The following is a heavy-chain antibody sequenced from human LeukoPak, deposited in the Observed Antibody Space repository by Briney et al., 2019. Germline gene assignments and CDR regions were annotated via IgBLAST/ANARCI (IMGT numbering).Heavy chain of an antibody. Sequence: SETLSLTCTVSGGSISSYYWSWIRQPPGKGLEWIGYIYYIESTDYNPSLKSRVTISVDTSKNQFSLRMSSVTAADTAVYYCARHDDYSRAFDIWGQGTMVTVSS. CDR2: IYYIEST. D-gene: IGHD4-11*01. CDR3: ARHDDYSRAFDI. V-gene: IGHV4-59*08. CDR1: GGSISSYY. J-gene: IGHJ3*02.